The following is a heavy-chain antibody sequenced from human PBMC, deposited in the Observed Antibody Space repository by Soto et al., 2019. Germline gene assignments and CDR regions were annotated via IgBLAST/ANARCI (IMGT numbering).Heavy chain of an antibody. J-gene: IGHJ4*02. Sequence: ASVKGSCKASGCTFTGYYMHWVRQSPGQGLEWMGWINPNSGGTNYAQKFQGWVTMTRDTSISTAYMELSRLRSDDTAVYYCARGSIAARPDTVFDYWGQGTLVTVSS. D-gene: IGHD6-6*01. CDR2: INPNSGGT. CDR3: ARGSIAARPDTVFDY. V-gene: IGHV1-2*04. CDR1: GCTFTGYY.